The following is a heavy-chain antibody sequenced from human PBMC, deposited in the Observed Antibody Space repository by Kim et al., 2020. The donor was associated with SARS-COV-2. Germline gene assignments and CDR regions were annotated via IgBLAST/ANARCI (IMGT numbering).Heavy chain of an antibody. CDR2: IRSKAYGGTT. Sequence: GGSLRLSCTASGFTFGDYAMSWFRQAPGKGLEWVGFIRSKAYGGTTEYAASVKGRFTISRDDSKSIAYLQMNSLKTEDTAVYYCTRALIVVVVAATRSLSYWFDPWGQGTLVTVSS. D-gene: IGHD2-15*01. J-gene: IGHJ5*02. V-gene: IGHV3-49*03. CDR3: TRALIVVVVAATRSLSYWFDP. CDR1: GFTFGDYA.